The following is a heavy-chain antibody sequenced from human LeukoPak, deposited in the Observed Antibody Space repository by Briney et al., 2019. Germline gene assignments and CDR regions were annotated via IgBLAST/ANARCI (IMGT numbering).Heavy chain of an antibody. D-gene: IGHD5-24*01. J-gene: IGHJ4*02. CDR2: IKEDESEK. CDR1: GFTFSSYW. Sequence: GGSLRLSCAASGFTFSSYWMSWVRQAPGKGLEWVANIKEDESEKYYVDSVKGRFTISRDNAKRSLYLQMDSLRAEDTAVYYCARRLVATNLDYWGQGTLVTVSS. V-gene: IGHV3-7*04. CDR3: ARRLVATNLDY.